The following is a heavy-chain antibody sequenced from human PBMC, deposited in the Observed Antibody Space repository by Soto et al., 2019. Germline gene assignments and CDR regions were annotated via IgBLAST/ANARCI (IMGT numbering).Heavy chain of an antibody. D-gene: IGHD2-8*02. CDR2: IASAGDT. V-gene: IGHV3-13*04. CDR1: GFTFRNYD. Sequence: EVQLVESGGGLVQPGGSLRLSCVVSGFTFRNYDMHWVRQATGKGLEWVSAIASAGDTYYADSVKGRFTISRENAGDSLFLQMSSLRVGDTAVYYCVALGAHIFWGQGTLVTVS. J-gene: IGHJ4*02. CDR3: VALGAHIF.